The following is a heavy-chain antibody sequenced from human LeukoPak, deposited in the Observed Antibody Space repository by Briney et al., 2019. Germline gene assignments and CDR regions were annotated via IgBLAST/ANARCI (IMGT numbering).Heavy chain of an antibody. D-gene: IGHD6-6*01. Sequence: PSETLSLTCAVYGGSFSGYYWGWIRQPPGKGLEWIGSVYYSGSTSGTTYYNTSLESRVTISVDTSQSQFSLKLSSVTAADTAVYYCARSHSSSLVYFDYWGQGTLVTVSS. CDR2: VYYSGST. V-gene: IGHV4-34*01. J-gene: IGHJ4*02. CDR1: GGSFSGYY. CDR3: ARSHSSSLVYFDY.